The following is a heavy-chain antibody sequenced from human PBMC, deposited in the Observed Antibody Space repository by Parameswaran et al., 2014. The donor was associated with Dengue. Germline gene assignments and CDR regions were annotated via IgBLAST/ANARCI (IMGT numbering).Heavy chain of an antibody. J-gene: IGHJ6*02. Sequence: VRQMPGKGLEWVSYISSSSSYTNYADSVKGRFTISRDNAKNSLYLQMNSLRAEDTAVYYCAREGLPAVVVPAAIGGMDVWGQGTTVTVSS. V-gene: IGHV3-11*05. CDR3: AREGLPAVVVPAAIGGMDV. D-gene: IGHD2-2*01. CDR2: ISSSSSYT.